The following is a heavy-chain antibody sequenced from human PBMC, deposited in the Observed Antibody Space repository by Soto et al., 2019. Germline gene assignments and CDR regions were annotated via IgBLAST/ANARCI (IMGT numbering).Heavy chain of an antibody. CDR2: IIPILGIA. V-gene: IGHV1-69*02. CDR3: LNIPHY. CDR1: GGTFSSYT. J-gene: IGHJ4*02. Sequence: QVQLVQSGAEVKKPGSSVKVSCKASGGTFSSYTITWVRQAPGQGLECMGRIIPILGIANYAQKFQGRVTLTADTSTCTAYMELSSLRSEDTAVNYCLNIPHYWGQGTLVTVSS.